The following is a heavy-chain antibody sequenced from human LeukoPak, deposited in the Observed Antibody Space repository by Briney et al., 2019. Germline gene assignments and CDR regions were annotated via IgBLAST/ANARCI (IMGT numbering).Heavy chain of an antibody. Sequence: GGSLRLSCAASGFTFSSYGMHWVRQAPGKGLEWVAVISYDGSNKYYADSVKGRFTISRDNSKNTLYLQMNSLRAEDTAVYYCAKVLYYYDSSGYYPDAFDIWGQGTMVTVSS. D-gene: IGHD3-22*01. CDR1: GFTFSSYG. CDR3: AKVLYYYDSSGYYPDAFDI. CDR2: ISYDGSNK. V-gene: IGHV3-30*18. J-gene: IGHJ3*02.